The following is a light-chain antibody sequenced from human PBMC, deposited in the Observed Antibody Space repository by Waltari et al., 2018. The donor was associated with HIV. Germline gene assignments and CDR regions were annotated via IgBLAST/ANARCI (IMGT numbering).Light chain of an antibody. Sequence: EIVLTQSPGTLSLSPGERATLSCRDSQSVSSSYLAWYQQKPGQAPRLLIYGASSRATGIPDRFSGSGSGTDFTLTISRLEPEDFGVYYCQQYGSSPFTFGGGTKVEIK. CDR3: QQYGSSPFT. V-gene: IGKV3-20*01. CDR1: QSVSSSY. J-gene: IGKJ4*01. CDR2: GAS.